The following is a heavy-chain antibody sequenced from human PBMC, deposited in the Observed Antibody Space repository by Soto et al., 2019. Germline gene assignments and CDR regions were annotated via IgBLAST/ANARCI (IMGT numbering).Heavy chain of an antibody. Sequence: HPGGSLRLSCAAAGFTFGAYVMHWVRQAPGKGLEWVAHISYDGNNKYYADSVKGRFTISRDNFKNTLYLQMSTLRAEDTAVYYCARDPYSSSWLDYWGQGT. V-gene: IGHV3-30-3*01. J-gene: IGHJ4*02. CDR1: GFTFGAYV. D-gene: IGHD6-13*01. CDR3: ARDPYSSSWLDY. CDR2: ISYDGNNK.